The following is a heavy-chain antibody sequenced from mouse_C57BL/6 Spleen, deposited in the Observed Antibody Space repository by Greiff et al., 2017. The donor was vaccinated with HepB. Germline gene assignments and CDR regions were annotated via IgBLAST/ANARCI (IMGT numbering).Heavy chain of an antibody. V-gene: IGHV1-80*01. CDR1: GYAFSSYW. D-gene: IGHD1-1*01. CDR3: ARGDYGSSYPYFDY. CDR2: IYPGDGDT. J-gene: IGHJ2*01. Sequence: VQLQQSGAELVKPGASVKISCKASGYAFSSYWMNWVKQRPGKGLEWIGQIYPGDGDTNYNGKFKGKATLTADKSSSTAYMQLSSLTSEDSAVYFWARGDYGSSYPYFDYWGQGTTLTVSS.